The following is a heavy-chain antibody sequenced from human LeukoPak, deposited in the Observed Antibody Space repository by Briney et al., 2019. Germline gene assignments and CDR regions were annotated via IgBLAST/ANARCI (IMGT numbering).Heavy chain of an antibody. J-gene: IGHJ4*02. V-gene: IGHV4-59*05. CDR3: ARLPRSGYYDY. Sequence: SETLSLTCTVSGGSISSYYWSWIRQPAGKGLEWIGSIYYSGSTYYNPSLKSRVTISVDTSKNQFSLKLSSVTAADTAVYYCARLPRSGYYDYWGQGTLVTVSS. D-gene: IGHD3-22*01. CDR1: GGSISSYY. CDR2: IYYSGST.